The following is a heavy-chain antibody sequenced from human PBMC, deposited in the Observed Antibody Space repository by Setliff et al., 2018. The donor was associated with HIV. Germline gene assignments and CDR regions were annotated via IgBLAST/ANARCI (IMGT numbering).Heavy chain of an antibody. CDR1: GFTFSTYE. CDR2: IRSGGTIV. Sequence: PGGSLRLSCAASGFTFSTYEMNWVRQAPGKGLEWVSYIRSGGTIVYYADSVKGRFTISRDNAKNSLYLQMNSLRAEDTAVYYCAKESDTAMVGFDYWGQGTLVTASS. J-gene: IGHJ4*02. D-gene: IGHD5-18*01. V-gene: IGHV3-48*03. CDR3: AKESDTAMVGFDY.